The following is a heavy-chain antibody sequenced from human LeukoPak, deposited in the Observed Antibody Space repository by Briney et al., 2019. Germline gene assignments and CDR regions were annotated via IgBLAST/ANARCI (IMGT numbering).Heavy chain of an antibody. V-gene: IGHV3-74*01. CDR3: ARTSERRGYSQDY. CDR1: GSTFSSYW. J-gene: IGHJ4*02. D-gene: IGHD5-12*01. CDR2: INSDGSST. Sequence: GGSLRLSCAASGSTFSSYWMHWVRQAPGKGLVWVSRINSDGSSTSYADSVKGRFTITRDNAKNTLYLQMNSLRAEDTAVYYCARTSERRGYSQDYCGQGTLVTVSP.